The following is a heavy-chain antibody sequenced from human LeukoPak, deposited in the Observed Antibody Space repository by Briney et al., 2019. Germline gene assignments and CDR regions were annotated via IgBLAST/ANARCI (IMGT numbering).Heavy chain of an antibody. CDR2: IKQDGSEK. D-gene: IGHD3-10*01. J-gene: IGHJ4*02. V-gene: IGHV3-7*01. CDR3: AREGYYGSGVSDY. Sequence: GGSLRLSCAASGFTSSSYWMSWVRQAPGKGQEWVGNIKQDGSEKYYVDSVKGRFTISRDNAKNSLYLQMNSLRAEDTAVCYCAREGYYGSGVSDYWGQGTLVTVSS. CDR1: GFTSSSYW.